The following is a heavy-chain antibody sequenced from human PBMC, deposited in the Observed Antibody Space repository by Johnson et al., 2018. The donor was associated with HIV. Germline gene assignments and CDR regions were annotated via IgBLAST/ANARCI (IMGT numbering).Heavy chain of an antibody. CDR2: ISWNSGNI. J-gene: IGHJ3*02. CDR1: GFTFDDYA. D-gene: IGHD1-26*01. V-gene: IGHV3-9*01. Sequence: VQLVESGEGLVQPGRSLRLSCAASGFTFDDYAMHWVRQAPGKGLEWVSGISWNSGNIGYADSVKGRFTISRDNAKNSLYLQMNSLRAEDTALYYCANEPSLSGSYRIPLFDIWGQGTMVTVSS. CDR3: ANEPSLSGSYRIPLFDI.